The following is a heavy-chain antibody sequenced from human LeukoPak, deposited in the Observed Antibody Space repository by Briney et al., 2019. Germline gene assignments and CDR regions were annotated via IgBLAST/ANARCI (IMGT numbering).Heavy chain of an antibody. V-gene: IGHV3-21*01. D-gene: IGHD5-18*01. Sequence: GGSLRLSCAASGFAFSSYSMNWVRQAPGKGLEWVSSISSSSSYIYYADSVKGRFTISRDNAKNSLYLQMNNLRAEDTAVYYCARSRLWAPFDYWGQGTLVTVSS. CDR2: ISSSSSYI. J-gene: IGHJ4*02. CDR1: GFAFSSYS. CDR3: ARSRLWAPFDY.